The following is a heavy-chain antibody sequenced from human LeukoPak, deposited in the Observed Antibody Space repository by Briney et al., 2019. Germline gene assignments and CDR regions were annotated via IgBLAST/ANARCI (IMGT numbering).Heavy chain of an antibody. V-gene: IGHV3-48*01. CDR1: GFTFSSYS. D-gene: IGHD1-1*01. J-gene: IGHJ6*03. CDR2: ISSSSSTI. CDR3: ARGESPPDPYDTHMDV. Sequence: GGSLRLSCAASGFTFSSYSMNWVRQAPGTGRELVSYISSSSSTIYYADSVKGRFTISRDNAKNSLYLQMNSLRAEDTAVYYCARGESPPDPYDTHMDVWGKGTTVTVSS.